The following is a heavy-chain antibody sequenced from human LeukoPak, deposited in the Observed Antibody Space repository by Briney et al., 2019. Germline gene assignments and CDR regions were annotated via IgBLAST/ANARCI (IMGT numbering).Heavy chain of an antibody. CDR2: MNPNSGNT. J-gene: IGHJ3*02. CDR1: GYTFTSYD. D-gene: IGHD4-17*01. CDR3: ARERYGDRRPYDAFDI. V-gene: IGHV1-8*01. Sequence: ASVKVSCKASGYTFTSYDINWVRQATGQGLEWMGWMNPNSGNTGYAQKFQGRVTMTRDTSTSTVYMELSSLRSEDTAVYYCARERYGDRRPYDAFDIWGQGTMVTVSS.